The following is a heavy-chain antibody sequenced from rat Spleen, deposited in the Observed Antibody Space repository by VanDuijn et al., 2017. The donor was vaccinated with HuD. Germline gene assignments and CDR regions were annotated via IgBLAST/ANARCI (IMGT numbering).Heavy chain of an antibody. CDR1: GFRFSSYW. D-gene: IGHD1-7*01. CDR3: AVAGYGY. CDR2: ISNDGVNT. Sequence: EVQLVETGGGLVQPGKSLKLSCVASGFRFSSYWMYWVRQAPGKGLEWVSSISNDGVNTYYPDSVKGRFTISRDNAESIAYLQMNSLKSEDTATYYCAVAGYGYWGQGVMVTVSS. J-gene: IGHJ2*01. V-gene: IGHV5-58*01.